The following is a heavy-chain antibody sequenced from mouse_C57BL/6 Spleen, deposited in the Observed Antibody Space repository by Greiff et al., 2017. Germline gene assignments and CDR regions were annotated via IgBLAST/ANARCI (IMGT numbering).Heavy chain of an antibody. V-gene: IGHV1-7*01. CDR3: ARAYYGSSYYFDY. CDR2: INPSSGYT. CDR1: GYTFTSYW. D-gene: IGHD1-1*01. J-gene: IGHJ2*01. Sequence: QVQLKASGAELAKPGASVTLSCKASGYTFTSYWMHWVKQRPGQGLEWIGYINPSSGYTKYNQKFKDKATLTADKSSSTAYMQLSSLTYEDSAVYYCARAYYGSSYYFDYWGQGTTLTVSS.